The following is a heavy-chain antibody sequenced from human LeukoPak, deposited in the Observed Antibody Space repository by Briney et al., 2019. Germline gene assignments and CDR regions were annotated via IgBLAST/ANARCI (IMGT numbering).Heavy chain of an antibody. Sequence: PGRSLRLSCAASGFTFSSYAMHWVRQAPGKGLEWVAVISYDGRNKYYAASVKGRFTIPRDNSKRTLYLQMNSLRADDTAVYYCARDHDSSYYDILTGYYMASLFDYWGRGPLVTVSS. J-gene: IGHJ4*02. CDR3: ARDHDSSYYDILTGYYMASLFDY. CDR2: ISYDGRNK. V-gene: IGHV3-30*04. D-gene: IGHD3-9*01. CDR1: GFTFSSYA.